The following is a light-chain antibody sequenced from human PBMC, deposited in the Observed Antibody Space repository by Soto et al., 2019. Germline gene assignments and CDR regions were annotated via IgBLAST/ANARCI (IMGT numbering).Light chain of an antibody. CDR1: SGHSNYA. Sequence: QPVLTQSPSASAALGASVKLTCTLSSGHSNYAIAWHQQQSEKGPRYLMKLNSYCSPSKGDGIPDRFSGSISGAERYLTISSLQSEDEADYYCQTWGSGIVVFGGGTKLTVL. CDR3: QTWGSGIVV. V-gene: IGLV4-69*01. CDR2: LNSYCSP. J-gene: IGLJ2*01.